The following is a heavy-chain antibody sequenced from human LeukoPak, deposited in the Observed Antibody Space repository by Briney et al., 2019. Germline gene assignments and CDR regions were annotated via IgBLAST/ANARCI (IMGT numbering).Heavy chain of an antibody. CDR1: GYTFTSYD. CDR3: ARRGLVAGIYDLVYGFDL. Sequence: ASVKVSCKASGYTFTSYDINWVRQVTGQGLEWMGWMNPKSGNTGYAQKFQGRVTITQNSSVTTVYMELSSLTSEDTAVYYCARRGLVAGIYDLVYGFDLWGQGTMVTVSS. V-gene: IGHV1-8*03. CDR2: MNPKSGNT. J-gene: IGHJ3*01. D-gene: IGHD3/OR15-3a*01.